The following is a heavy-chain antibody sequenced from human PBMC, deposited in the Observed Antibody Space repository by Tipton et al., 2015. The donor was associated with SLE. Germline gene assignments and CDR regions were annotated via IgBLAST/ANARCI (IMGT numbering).Heavy chain of an antibody. CDR2: IYYSGST. Sequence: TLSLTCTVSSGSISSSYWSWIRQPPGKGLEWIGYIYYSGSTNYNPSLKSRVTISVDTSKNQFSLKLSSVTAADTAVYYCARGDYFDYWDQGTLVTVSS. CDR1: SGSISSSY. V-gene: IGHV4-59*01. J-gene: IGHJ4*02. CDR3: ARGDYFDY.